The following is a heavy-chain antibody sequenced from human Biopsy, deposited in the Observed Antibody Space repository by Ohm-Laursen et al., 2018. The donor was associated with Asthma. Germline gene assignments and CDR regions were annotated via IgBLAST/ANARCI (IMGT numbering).Heavy chain of an antibody. J-gene: IGHJ4*02. Sequence: SLRLSCTASGFVFSQARMHWVRQAPGKGLEWVSVIYSGGTSHTADSVRGRFTISRDYSKNTLYLQMHSLRAEDTAVYYCARGDSSNWSHYYFDYWGQGTLVPVSS. D-gene: IGHD3-22*01. CDR3: ARGDSSNWSHYYFDY. V-gene: IGHV3-53*01. CDR2: IYSGGTS. CDR1: GFVFSQAR.